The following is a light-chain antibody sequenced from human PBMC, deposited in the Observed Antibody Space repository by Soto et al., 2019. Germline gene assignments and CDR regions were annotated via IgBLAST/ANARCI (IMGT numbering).Light chain of an antibody. J-gene: IGLJ1*01. CDR2: DDS. CDR1: NIGSYS. Sequence: SYELTQPPSVSVAPGKTARVTCGGNNIGSYSVHWYQQKPGQAPVLVVYDDSDRPSGIPERFSGSNSGNTATLTISRVEAGDEADYYCQVWDDTTDHYVFGSGTKVTVL. CDR3: QVWDDTTDHYV. V-gene: IGLV3-21*03.